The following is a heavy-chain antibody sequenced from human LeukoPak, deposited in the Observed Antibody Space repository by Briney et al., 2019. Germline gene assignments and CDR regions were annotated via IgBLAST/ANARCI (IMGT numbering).Heavy chain of an antibody. J-gene: IGHJ4*02. CDR1: GGTFSSYA. CDR2: IIPILGIA. V-gene: IGHV1-69*04. Sequence: ASVKVSCKASGGTFSSYAISWVRQAPGQGLEWMGRIIPILGIANYAQKFQGRVTITADKSTSTAYMELSSLRSEDTAVYYCARDGRRDGYNPEYYFDYWGQGTLVTVSS. D-gene: IGHD5-24*01. CDR3: ARDGRRDGYNPEYYFDY.